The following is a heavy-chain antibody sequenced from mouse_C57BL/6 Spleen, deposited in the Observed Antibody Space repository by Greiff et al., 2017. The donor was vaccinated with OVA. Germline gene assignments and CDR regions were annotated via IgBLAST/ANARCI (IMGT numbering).Heavy chain of an antibody. CDR2: IDPSDSYT. CDR3: ARAGSSPYWYFDV. D-gene: IGHD1-1*01. CDR1: GYTFTSYW. V-gene: IGHV1-69*01. Sequence: QVQLQQPGAELVMPGASVKLSCKASGYTFTSYWMHWVKQRPGQGLEWIGEIDPSDSYTNYNQKFKGKSTLTVDKSSSTAYMQLSSLTSEDSAVYYSARAGSSPYWYFDVWGTGTTVTVSS. J-gene: IGHJ1*03.